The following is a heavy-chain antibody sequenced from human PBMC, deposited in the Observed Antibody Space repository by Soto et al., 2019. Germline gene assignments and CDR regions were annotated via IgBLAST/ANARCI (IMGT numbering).Heavy chain of an antibody. J-gene: IGHJ5*02. CDR2: IYYSGNT. V-gene: IGHV4-31*03. CDR1: GDSISKAGYY. D-gene: IGHD2-15*01. CDR3: AGALIRYYCSGPPCPPPRFDP. Sequence: SETLSLTCTVSGDSISKAGYYWTWIRQHPGKGLEWIGYIYYSGNTHYNPSLKSRLTLSVDTSKNQFSLKLSSVTAADTAVYYCAGALIRYYCSGPPCPPPRFDPWGHGTLVTVSS.